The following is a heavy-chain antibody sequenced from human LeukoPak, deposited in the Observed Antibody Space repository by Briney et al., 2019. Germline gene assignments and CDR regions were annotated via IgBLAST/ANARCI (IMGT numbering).Heavy chain of an antibody. D-gene: IGHD4-17*01. Sequence: GGSLRLSCAASGFTFSSYSLNWVRQAPGKGLEWVSSISSSSSYIYYADSVKGRFTISRDNAKNSLYLQMNSLRAEGTAVYYCARDSNLAYAHYWGQGTLVTVSS. CDR3: ARDSNLAYAHY. CDR1: GFTFSSYS. CDR2: ISSSSSYI. J-gene: IGHJ4*02. V-gene: IGHV3-21*01.